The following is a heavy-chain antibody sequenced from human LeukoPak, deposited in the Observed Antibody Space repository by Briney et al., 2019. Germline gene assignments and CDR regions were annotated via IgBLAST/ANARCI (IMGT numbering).Heavy chain of an antibody. CDR3: ARDRYYYDSSGYYLFDY. Sequence: SETLSLTCTVSGGSISSYYWSWIRQPAGKGLEWIGRIYTSGSTNYNPSLKSRVTMSVATSKNQFSLKLCSVTAADTAVYYCARDRYYYDSSGYYLFDYWGQGTLVTVSS. CDR2: IYTSGST. CDR1: GGSISSYY. V-gene: IGHV4-4*07. D-gene: IGHD3-22*01. J-gene: IGHJ4*02.